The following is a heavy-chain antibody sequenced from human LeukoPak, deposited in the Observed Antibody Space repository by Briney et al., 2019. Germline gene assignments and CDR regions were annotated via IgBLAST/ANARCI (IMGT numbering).Heavy chain of an antibody. CDR3: AIYSTDGYNHFDY. Sequence: GASVKVSCKASGGTFSSYAISWVRQAPGQGLEWMGRIIPILGIANYAQKFQGRVTITADKSTSTAYMELSSLRSEDTAVYYRAIYSTDGYNHFDYWGQGTLVTVSS. D-gene: IGHD5-24*01. CDR2: IIPILGIA. J-gene: IGHJ4*02. V-gene: IGHV1-69*04. CDR1: GGTFSSYA.